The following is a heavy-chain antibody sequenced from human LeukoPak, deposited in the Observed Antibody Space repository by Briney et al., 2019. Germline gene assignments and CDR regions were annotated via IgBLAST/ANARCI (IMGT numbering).Heavy chain of an antibody. Sequence: GESLKISCKGSGYSFTSYWIAWVRQMPGKGLEWMGITYPGDSDIRYSPSFQGQVTISADKSISTAYLQWSSLKASDTAMYYCARHSFYGSGSYSPGDHWGQGTLVTVSS. J-gene: IGHJ4*02. CDR1: GYSFTSYW. D-gene: IGHD3-10*01. CDR2: TYPGDSDI. V-gene: IGHV5-51*01. CDR3: ARHSFYGSGSYSPGDH.